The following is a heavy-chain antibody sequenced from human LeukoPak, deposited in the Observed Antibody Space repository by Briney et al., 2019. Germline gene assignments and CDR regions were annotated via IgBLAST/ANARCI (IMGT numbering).Heavy chain of an antibody. CDR1: GYSISTGYY. Sequence: SETLSLTCTVSGYSISTGYYWDWIRQPPGKGLEWIGTFYHGGSTYYNPSLKSRVTISVDTSKNQFSLKLSSVTAADTAVYYCARDSRDWFDPWGQGTLVTASS. CDR3: ARDSRDWFDP. V-gene: IGHV4-38-2*02. CDR2: FYHGGST. J-gene: IGHJ5*02.